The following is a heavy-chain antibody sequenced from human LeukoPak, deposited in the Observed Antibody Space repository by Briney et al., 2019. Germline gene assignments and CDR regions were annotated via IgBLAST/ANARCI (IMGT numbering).Heavy chain of an antibody. J-gene: IGHJ4*02. V-gene: IGHV3-23*01. CDR1: GFTFSTYA. Sequence: PGGSLRLSCAASGFTFSTYAMTWVRQAPGKGLEWVSAISGSGGNTYYADSVKGRFTISRDNSKNSLYLQMNTLRAEDTAVYYCLRDRGYSTYDCWGQGTLVTVSS. CDR2: ISGSGGNT. D-gene: IGHD6-13*01. CDR3: LRDRGYSTYDC.